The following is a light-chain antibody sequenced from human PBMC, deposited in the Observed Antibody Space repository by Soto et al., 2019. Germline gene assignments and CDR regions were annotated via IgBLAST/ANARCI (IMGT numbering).Light chain of an antibody. CDR2: DAS. CDR3: QHNYTVPIA. J-gene: IGKJ5*01. V-gene: IGKV1-39*01. CDR1: QDIIRH. Sequence: DIQMTQSPSSLSASVWDGVTITCRASQDIIRHLNWYQHKPGRAPRLLIYDASTLESGVPSRFTGSGSGTEFTLTISGLQPEDFATYYCQHNYTVPIAFGQGTRLEI.